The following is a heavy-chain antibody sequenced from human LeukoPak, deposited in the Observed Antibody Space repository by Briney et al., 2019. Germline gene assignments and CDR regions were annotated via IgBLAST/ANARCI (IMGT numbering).Heavy chain of an antibody. D-gene: IGHD3-10*01. CDR1: GFTFSSYA. CDR2: ISGGAGGA. V-gene: IGHV3-23*01. CDR3: AKDGGYGSGSYYPDY. Sequence: GGSLRLSRAASGFTFSSYAMNWVRQAPGKGLEWVSSISGGAGGAAYADSVKGRFTMSRDNSKNTLYLQMNSLRAEDTAVYYCAKDGGYGSGSYYPDYWGQGTLVTVSS. J-gene: IGHJ4*02.